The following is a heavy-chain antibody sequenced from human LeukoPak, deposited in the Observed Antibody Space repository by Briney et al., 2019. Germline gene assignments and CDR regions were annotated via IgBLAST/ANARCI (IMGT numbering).Heavy chain of an antibody. J-gene: IGHJ4*02. CDR3: ARGDYDLPFFDY. V-gene: IGHV3-30-3*01. D-gene: IGHD3-22*01. CDR1: GFTFSSYA. Sequence: PGGSLRLSCAASGFTFSSYAMHCVRQAPGKGLEWVAVISYDGSNKYYADSVKGRFTISRDNSKNTLYLQMNSLRAEDTAVYYCARGDYDLPFFDYWGQGTLVTVSS. CDR2: ISYDGSNK.